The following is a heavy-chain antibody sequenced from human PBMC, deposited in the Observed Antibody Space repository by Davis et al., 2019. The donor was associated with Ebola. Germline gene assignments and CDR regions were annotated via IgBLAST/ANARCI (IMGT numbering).Heavy chain of an antibody. V-gene: IGHV1-69*13. CDR2: IIPIFGTA. Sequence: SVKVSCKASEGTFSSYAISWVRQAPGQGLEWMGGIIPIFGTANYAQKFQGRVTITADESTSTAYMELSSLRSEDTAVYYCAREKNYDHGYYFDYWGQGTLVTVSS. CDR3: AREKNYDHGYYFDY. CDR1: EGTFSSYA. D-gene: IGHD3-3*01. J-gene: IGHJ4*02.